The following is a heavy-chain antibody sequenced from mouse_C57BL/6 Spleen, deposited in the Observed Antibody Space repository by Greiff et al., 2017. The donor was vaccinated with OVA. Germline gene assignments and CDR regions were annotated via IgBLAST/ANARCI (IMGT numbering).Heavy chain of an antibody. J-gene: IGHJ1*03. Sequence: QVQLQQPGAELVKPGASVKLSCKASGYTFTSYWMQWVKQRPGQGLEWIGEIDPSDSYTNYNQKFKGKATLTVDTSSSTAYMQLSSLTSEDSAVYYCARRRGDYDVGWYFDVWGTGTTVTVSS. CDR1: GYTFTSYW. D-gene: IGHD2-4*01. V-gene: IGHV1-50*01. CDR2: IDPSDSYT. CDR3: ARRRGDYDVGWYFDV.